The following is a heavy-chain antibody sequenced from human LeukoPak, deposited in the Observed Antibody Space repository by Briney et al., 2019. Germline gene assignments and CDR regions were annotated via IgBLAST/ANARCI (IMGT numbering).Heavy chain of an antibody. Sequence: ASVKVSCKASGYTFTGYYMHWVRQAPGQGLEWMGWINPNSGGTNYAQKFQGRVTTTRDTSISTAYMELSRLRSDDTAVYYCAGDRCSGGSCFTFDYWGQGTLVTVSS. J-gene: IGHJ4*02. CDR2: INPNSGGT. CDR1: GYTFTGYY. D-gene: IGHD2-15*01. V-gene: IGHV1-2*02. CDR3: AGDRCSGGSCFTFDY.